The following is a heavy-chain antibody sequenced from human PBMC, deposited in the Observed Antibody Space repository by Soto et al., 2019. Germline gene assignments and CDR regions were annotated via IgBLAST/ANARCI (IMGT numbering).Heavy chain of an antibody. CDR3: ARGTWGMDV. CDR1: SGSIGTTNW. D-gene: IGHD2-8*01. J-gene: IGHJ6*02. Sequence: SETLSLTCAVSSGSIGTTNWWSWVRQTPGKGLEWIGEIFHSGNTYYNPSLASRATISVDTSKNQFSLNLRSVTAADTAVYYCARGTWGMDVWGQGTTVTVSS. V-gene: IGHV4-4*02. CDR2: IFHSGNT.